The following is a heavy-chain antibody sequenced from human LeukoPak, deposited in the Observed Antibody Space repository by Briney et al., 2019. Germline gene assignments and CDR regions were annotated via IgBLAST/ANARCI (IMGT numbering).Heavy chain of an antibody. V-gene: IGHV3-23*01. J-gene: IGHJ4*02. CDR1: GFTFSSYG. D-gene: IGHD3-3*01. CDR3: ARDLSGPFDY. Sequence: GGSLRLSCAASGFTFSSYGMSWVRQAPGKGLEWVSAISGSGGSTYYADSVKGRFTISRDNAKNSLYLQMNSLRAEDTAVYYCARDLSGPFDYWGKGTLVTVSS. CDR2: ISGSGGST.